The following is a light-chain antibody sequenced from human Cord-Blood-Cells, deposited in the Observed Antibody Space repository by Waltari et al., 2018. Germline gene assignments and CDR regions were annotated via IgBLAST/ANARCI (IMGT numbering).Light chain of an antibody. CDR3: QQYNSYSWT. Sequence: IQMTQPPSTPSASVGDRVTITCRASQSISSWLAWYQQKPGKAPKLLIYKASSLESGVPSRFSGSGSGTEFTLTISSLQPDDFVTYYCQQYNSYSWTFGQGTKVEIK. CDR1: QSISSW. J-gene: IGKJ1*01. CDR2: KAS. V-gene: IGKV1-5*03.